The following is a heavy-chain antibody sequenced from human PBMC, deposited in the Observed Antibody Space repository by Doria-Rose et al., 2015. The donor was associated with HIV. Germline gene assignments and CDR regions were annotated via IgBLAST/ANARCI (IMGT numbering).Heavy chain of an antibody. V-gene: IGHV4-59*01. D-gene: IGHD6-13*01. Sequence: WSWMRQPPGKGLEWIGYIYYSGNTNYSPSLKSRVTISVDRSKNQFSLNLNSMTAADTAVYYCARVVRYQLVPGAFDIWGQGTKVTVSS. CDR3: ARVVRYQLVPGAFDI. J-gene: IGHJ3*02. CDR2: IYYSGNT.